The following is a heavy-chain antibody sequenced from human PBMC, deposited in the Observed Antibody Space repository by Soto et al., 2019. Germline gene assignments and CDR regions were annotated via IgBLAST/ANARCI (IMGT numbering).Heavy chain of an antibody. V-gene: IGHV1-8*01. CDR3: ARGEPYSTSSPFDY. D-gene: IGHD6-6*01. J-gene: IGHJ4*02. Sequence: QVQLVQSGAEVKKPGASVKVSCKTSGYTFTNYNINWVRQATGQGLEWMGWMNPNSGNTGYAQKFQGRVTMTSNTSITTAYMELSSLRSADTAVYYCARGEPYSTSSPFDYWGQGTLVTVSS. CDR2: MNPNSGNT. CDR1: GYTFTNYN.